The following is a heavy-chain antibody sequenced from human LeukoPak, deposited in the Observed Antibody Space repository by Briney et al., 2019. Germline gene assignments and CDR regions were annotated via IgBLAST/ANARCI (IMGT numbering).Heavy chain of an antibody. CDR3: ATAPGRRYFDWLPDY. Sequence: ASVKVSCKVSGYTLTELSMHWVRQAPGKGLEWMGGFDPEDGETIYAQKFQGGVTMTEDTSTDTAYMELSSLRSEDTAVYYCATAPGRRYFDWLPDYWGQGTLVTVSS. CDR1: GYTLTELS. D-gene: IGHD3-9*01. CDR2: FDPEDGET. V-gene: IGHV1-24*01. J-gene: IGHJ4*02.